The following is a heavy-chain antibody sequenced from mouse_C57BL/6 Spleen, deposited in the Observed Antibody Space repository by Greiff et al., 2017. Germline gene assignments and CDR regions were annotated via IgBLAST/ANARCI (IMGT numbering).Heavy chain of an antibody. V-gene: IGHV1-15*01. J-gene: IGHJ4*01. D-gene: IGHD2-2*01. CDR2: IDPETGGT. CDR3: TRRRSPHGLEY. Sequence: QVQLQQPGAELVRPGASVTLSCKASGYTFTDYEMHWVKQTPVHGLDWIGAIDPETGGTAYNQKFKGKAILTADKSSSTAYMELRSLTSEDAAVYYCTRRRSPHGLEYWGQGTSVTVSS. CDR1: GYTFTDYE.